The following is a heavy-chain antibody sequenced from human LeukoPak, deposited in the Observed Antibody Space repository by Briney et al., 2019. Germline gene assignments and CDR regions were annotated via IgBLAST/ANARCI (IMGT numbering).Heavy chain of an antibody. CDR1: GGSFSGYY. CDR2: INHSGST. Sequence: SETLSLTCAVYGGSFSGYYWSWIRQPPGKGLEWIGEINHSGSTNYNPSLKSRVTISVDTSKNQFSLKLSSVTAADTAVYYCAGGIWPKYYDFWSGYFFDYWGQGTLVTVSS. CDR3: AGGIWPKYYDFWSGYFFDY. V-gene: IGHV4-34*01. J-gene: IGHJ4*02. D-gene: IGHD3-3*01.